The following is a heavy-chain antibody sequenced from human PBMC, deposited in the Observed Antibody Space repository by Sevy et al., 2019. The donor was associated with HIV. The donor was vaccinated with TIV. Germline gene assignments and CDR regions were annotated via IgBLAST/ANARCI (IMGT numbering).Heavy chain of an antibody. D-gene: IGHD2-21*02. V-gene: IGHV3-7*01. J-gene: IGHJ6*02. CDR1: GFTFSRYW. CDR2: IKQDRSEK. CDR3: ARNRDDSSDLGMDV. Sequence: GGSRRLSCAASGFTFSRYWMSWVRQTPGKGLEWVANIKQDRSEKYYVDSVKGRFTISRDNAKKSLFVQLNSLRAEDTAVYYCARNRDDSSDLGMDVWGQGTTVTVSS.